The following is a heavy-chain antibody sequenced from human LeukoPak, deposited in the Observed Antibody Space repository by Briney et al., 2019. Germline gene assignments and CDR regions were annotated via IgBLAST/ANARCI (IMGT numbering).Heavy chain of an antibody. CDR1: GFTFRRYA. D-gene: IGHD3-9*01. CDR2: ISYDGSNK. CDR3: ARRDRLYDILTGGFDY. J-gene: IGHJ4*02. Sequence: GGSLRLSCAASGFTFRRYAMHGVRQAPGKGLEWVAVISYDGSNKYYADSVKGRFTISRDNSKNTLYLQMNSLRAEDTDVYYCARRDRLYDILTGGFDYWGQGTLVTVSS. V-gene: IGHV3-30-3*01.